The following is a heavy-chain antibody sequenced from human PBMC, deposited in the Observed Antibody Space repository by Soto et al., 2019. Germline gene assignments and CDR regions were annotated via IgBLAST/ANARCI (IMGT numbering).Heavy chain of an antibody. CDR3: AKDIYRGYDYMGWFDP. D-gene: IGHD5-12*01. Sequence: EVQLLESGGGLVQPGGSLRLSCAASGFTFSSYAMSWVRQAPGKGLEWVSAISGSGGSTYYADSVKGRFTISRDNYKNKLYLQMNSLRAEDTAVYYCAKDIYRGYDYMGWFDPWGQGTLVTVSS. CDR2: ISGSGGST. CDR1: GFTFSSYA. V-gene: IGHV3-23*01. J-gene: IGHJ5*02.